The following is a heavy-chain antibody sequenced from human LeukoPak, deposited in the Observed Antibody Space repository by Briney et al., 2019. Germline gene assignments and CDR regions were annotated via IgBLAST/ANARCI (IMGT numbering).Heavy chain of an antibody. CDR3: ARDRLVGASSPVTYYYYMDV. V-gene: IGHV1-18*01. D-gene: IGHD1-26*01. CDR1: GYTFTSYG. J-gene: IGHJ6*03. CDR2: ISAYNGNT. Sequence: RASVKVSCKASGYTFTSYGISWVRQAPGQGLEWMGWISAYNGNTNYAQKLQGRVTMTTDTSTSTAYMELRSLRSDDTAVYYCARDRLVGASSPVTYYYYMDVWGKGTTVTISS.